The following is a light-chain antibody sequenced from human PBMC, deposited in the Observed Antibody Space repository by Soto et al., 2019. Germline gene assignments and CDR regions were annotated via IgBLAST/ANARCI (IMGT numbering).Light chain of an antibody. J-gene: IGLJ2*01. V-gene: IGLV1-40*01. CDR1: NSNIGSFYD. CDR3: QSYANSLNHVV. Sequence: QAVVTQPPSVSGAPGQRVTIPCTGSNSNIGSFYDVHWYQQLPGTVPKLLIYGDNNRPSGVPDRFSGSKSGTAASLAITGLQAGDAADYYCQSYANSLNHVVFGGGTKLTVL. CDR2: GDN.